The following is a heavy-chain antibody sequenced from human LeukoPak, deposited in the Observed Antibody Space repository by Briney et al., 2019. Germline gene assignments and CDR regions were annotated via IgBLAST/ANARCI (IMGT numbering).Heavy chain of an antibody. Sequence: GGSLRLSCAASGFTLSNYGIHWVRQAPGKGLKWVAVIWSDGINKYYVDSVKGRFTISRDNSKNTLYLQMNSLRADDTAVYYCARSTYSSSSYYFDYWGQGSLVTVSS. V-gene: IGHV3-33*01. CDR1: GFTLSNYG. J-gene: IGHJ4*02. D-gene: IGHD6-13*01. CDR3: ARSTYSSSSYYFDY. CDR2: IWSDGINK.